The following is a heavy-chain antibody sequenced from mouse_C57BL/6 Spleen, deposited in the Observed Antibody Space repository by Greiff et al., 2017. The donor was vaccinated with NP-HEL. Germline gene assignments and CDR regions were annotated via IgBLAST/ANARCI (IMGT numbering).Heavy chain of an antibody. CDR3: ARSRQLRLPAWFAY. CDR1: GYTFTSYW. V-gene: IGHV1-52*01. J-gene: IGHJ3*01. Sequence: QVHVKQSGAELVRPGSSVKLSCKASGYTFTSYWMHWVKQRPIQGLEWIGNIDPSDSETHYNQKFKDKATLTVDKSSSTAYMQLSSLTSEDSAVYYCARSRQLRLPAWFAYWGQGTLVTVSA. D-gene: IGHD3-2*02. CDR2: IDPSDSET.